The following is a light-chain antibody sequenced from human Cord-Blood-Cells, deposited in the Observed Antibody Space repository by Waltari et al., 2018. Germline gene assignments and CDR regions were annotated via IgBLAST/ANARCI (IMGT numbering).Light chain of an antibody. V-gene: IGLV2-8*01. CDR1: SSYVGGYNY. CDR2: EVS. J-gene: IGLJ3*02. CDR3: SSYAGSNNLV. Sequence: QSALTQPPSASGSPGPSVTIPSTGTSSYVGGYNYVSWYQQHPGKAPKLMIYEVSKRPSGVPDRFSGSKSGNTASLTVSGLQAEDEADYYCSSYAGSNNLVFGGGTKLTVL.